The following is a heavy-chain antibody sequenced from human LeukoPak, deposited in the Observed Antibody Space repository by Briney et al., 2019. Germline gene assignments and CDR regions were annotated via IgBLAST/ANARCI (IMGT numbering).Heavy chain of an antibody. Sequence: SGPTLVNPTQALTLTCTFSGFSLSTMGMCVSWIRQPPGKALEWLARIDWDDDKYYSTSLKTRLTISKDTSKNQVVLTMTNMDPVDTATYYCARIAKKSYYDSSGYFDYWGQGTLVTVSS. CDR2: IDWDDDK. V-gene: IGHV2-70*11. CDR1: GFSLSTMGMC. J-gene: IGHJ4*02. D-gene: IGHD3-22*01. CDR3: ARIAKKSYYDSSGYFDY.